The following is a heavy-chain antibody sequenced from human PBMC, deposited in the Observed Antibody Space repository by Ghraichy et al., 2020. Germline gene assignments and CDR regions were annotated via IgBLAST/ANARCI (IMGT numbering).Heavy chain of an antibody. V-gene: IGHV3-30*03. Sequence: LRLSCAASGSTFSDYGMHWVRQAPGEGLEWVAVVSYDGSAKYYADSVKGRFTISRDNSMDTLYLQMNSLRPEDTAVYYCARGTKDRAPPRWGQNRINGKTVFDCWGQGTLVTVSS. CDR1: GSTFSDYG. D-gene: IGHD1-20*01. CDR3: ARGTKDRAPPRWGQNRINGKTVFDC. J-gene: IGHJ4*02. CDR2: VSYDGSAK.